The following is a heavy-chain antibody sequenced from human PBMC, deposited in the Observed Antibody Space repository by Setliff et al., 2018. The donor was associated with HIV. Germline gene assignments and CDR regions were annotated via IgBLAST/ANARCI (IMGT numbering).Heavy chain of an antibody. J-gene: IGHJ6*03. CDR2: ISGTGGST. CDR1: GFTFSSYA. D-gene: IGHD3-10*01. Sequence: GSLRLSCAASGFTFSSYAMSWVRQAPGKGLEWVSAISGTGGSTYYADSVKGRFTISWDNVNNSMYLQMNSLRAEDTAVYYCARGRPRGDYFYYYMDVWGKGTTVTVSS. V-gene: IGHV3-23*01. CDR3: ARGRPRGDYFYYYMDV.